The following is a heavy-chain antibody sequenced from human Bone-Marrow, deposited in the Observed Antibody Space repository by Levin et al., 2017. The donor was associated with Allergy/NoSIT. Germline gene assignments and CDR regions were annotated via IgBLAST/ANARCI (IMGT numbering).Heavy chain of an antibody. V-gene: IGHV3-30*15. J-gene: IGHJ3*02. D-gene: IGHD4-11*01. CDR2: NR. CDR1: GFTFSTYA. CDR3: ARETTVINAFDI. Sequence: PGGSLRLSCAASGFTFSTYAIHWVRQAPGKGLEWVATNRYYADSVKGRFTISRDNSKNTLYLQMSSLRPEDTAVYHCARETTVINAFDIWGQGTMVTVSS.